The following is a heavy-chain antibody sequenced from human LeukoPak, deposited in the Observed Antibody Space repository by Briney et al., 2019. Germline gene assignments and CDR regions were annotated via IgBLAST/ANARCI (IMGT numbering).Heavy chain of an antibody. Sequence: SETLSLTCTVSGGSISSGGYYWSWIRQHPGKGLEWIGYIYYSGSTYYNPSLKSRVTISVDTSKNQFSLKLSSVTAADTAVYYCARAADGSGSLSADYWGQGTLVTVSS. V-gene: IGHV4-31*03. CDR3: ARAADGSGSLSADY. D-gene: IGHD3-10*01. CDR1: GGSISSGGYY. CDR2: IYYSGST. J-gene: IGHJ4*02.